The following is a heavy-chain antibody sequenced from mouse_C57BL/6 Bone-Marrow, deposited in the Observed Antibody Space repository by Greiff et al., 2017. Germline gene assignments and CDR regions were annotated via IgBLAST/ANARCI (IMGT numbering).Heavy chain of an antibody. CDR1: GYTFTTYW. Sequence: VQLQQPGAELVKPGASVKVSCKASGYTFTTYWMHWVKQRPGQGLEWIGRIHPSGSDTNYTQKFKGKATLTVAKSSSTLYMQHSSLTSEDSAVYYCALDGYWGQGTTLTVSS. CDR3: ALDGY. CDR2: IHPSGSDT. J-gene: IGHJ2*01. V-gene: IGHV1-74*01.